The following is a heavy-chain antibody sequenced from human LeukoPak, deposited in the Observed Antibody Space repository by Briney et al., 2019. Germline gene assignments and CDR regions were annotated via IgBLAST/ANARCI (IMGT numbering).Heavy chain of an antibody. CDR2: INYSGST. CDR3: ARHAGGDYYDSGGYYYPSDY. J-gene: IGHJ4*02. V-gene: IGHV4-39*01. CDR1: GGSISSSSYY. Sequence: PSETLSLTCTVSGGSISSSSYYWGWIRQPPGKGLEWIGSINYSGSTYYNPSLKSRVTISVDTSKNQYSLKLSSVTAADTAVYYCARHAGGDYYDSGGYYYPSDYWGQGTLVTVSS. D-gene: IGHD3-22*01.